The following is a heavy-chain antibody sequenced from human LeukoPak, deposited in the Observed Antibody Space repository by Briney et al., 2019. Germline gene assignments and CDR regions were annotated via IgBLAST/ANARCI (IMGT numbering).Heavy chain of an antibody. CDR1: GFTFSGCW. D-gene: IGHD1-26*01. J-gene: IGHJ4*02. CDR3: ARDLEWELGYFDS. V-gene: IGHV3-74*01. Sequence: PGGSLRLSCVASGFTFSGCWMHWVRQVPGKGLVWVSRINSDGSSTRYADSVKGRFTISRDNAKNTLYLQMNSLRAEDTAVYYCARDLEWELGYFDSWGQGTLVTVSS. CDR2: INSDGSST.